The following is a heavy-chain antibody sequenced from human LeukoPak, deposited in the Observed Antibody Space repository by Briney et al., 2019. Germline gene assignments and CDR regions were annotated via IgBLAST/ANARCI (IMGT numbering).Heavy chain of an antibody. D-gene: IGHD3-16*01. CDR2: ISSSSSYI. V-gene: IGHV3-21*01. CDR1: GFTFSSYS. CDR3: ARAGGPRPLYYYYYYMDV. J-gene: IGHJ6*03. Sequence: PGGSLRLSCAASGFTFSSYSMNWVRQAPGKGLEWVSSISSSSSYIYCADSVKGRFTISRDNAKNSLYLQMNSLRAEDTAVYYCARAGGPRPLYYYYYYMDVWGKGTTVTVSS.